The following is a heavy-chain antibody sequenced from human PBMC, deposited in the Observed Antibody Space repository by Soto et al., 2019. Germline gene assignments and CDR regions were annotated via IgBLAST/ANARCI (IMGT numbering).Heavy chain of an antibody. Sequence: QVQPVQSGAEVKKPGSSVKVSCKASGGTFSSYAISWVRQAPGQGLEWMGGIIPIFGTANYAQKFQGRVTITADESTSTAYMELSSLRSEDTAVYYCARTYDSSGYYQYYYYGMDVWGQGTTVTVSS. D-gene: IGHD3-22*01. CDR1: GGTFSSYA. J-gene: IGHJ6*02. CDR3: ARTYDSSGYYQYYYYGMDV. CDR2: IIPIFGTA. V-gene: IGHV1-69*01.